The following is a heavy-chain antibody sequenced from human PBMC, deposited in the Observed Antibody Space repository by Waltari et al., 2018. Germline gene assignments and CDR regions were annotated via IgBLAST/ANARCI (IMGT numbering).Heavy chain of an antibody. J-gene: IGHJ4*02. CDR1: GDPMSGNSW. V-gene: IGHV4-4*02. CDR3: ARDLGRGLFLDS. CDR2: VHRNGRT. Sequence: QLQLQESGPGLVKPSGTLSLTCAVFGDPMSGNSWWSGVRQSPDKGLEWIGQVHRNGRTNYSPSLASRAIVSRDSSMNQFSLRIHSATAADTAVYYCARDLGRGLFLDSWGQGTLVTVSP. D-gene: IGHD2-15*01.